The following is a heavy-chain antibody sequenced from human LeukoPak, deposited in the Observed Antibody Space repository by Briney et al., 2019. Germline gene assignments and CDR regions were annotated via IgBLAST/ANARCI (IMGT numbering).Heavy chain of an antibody. J-gene: IGHJ5*02. V-gene: IGHV4-34*01. D-gene: IGHD5-18*01. Sequence: SETLSLTCAVYGGSFSGYYWSWIRQPPGKGLEWIGEINHSGSTNYNPSLKSRVTISVDRSKNQFSLKLSSVTAADTAVYYCAGAGQLWLHWFDPWGQGTLVTVSS. CDR2: INHSGST. CDR3: AGAGQLWLHWFDP. CDR1: GGSFSGYY.